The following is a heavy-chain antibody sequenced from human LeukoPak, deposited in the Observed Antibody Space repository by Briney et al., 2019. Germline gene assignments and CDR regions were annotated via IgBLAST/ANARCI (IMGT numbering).Heavy chain of an antibody. CDR3: ASLSRYGGY. CDR2: IYYSGST. V-gene: IGHV4-59*01. Sequence: SETLSLSCTVSGGSISSYYWSWIRQPPGKGLEWIGYIYYSGSTNYNPSLKSRVTISVDTSKNQFSLKLSSVPAADTGVYYCASLSRYGGYWGQGTLVTVSS. D-gene: IGHD3-10*01. CDR1: GGSISSYY. J-gene: IGHJ4*02.